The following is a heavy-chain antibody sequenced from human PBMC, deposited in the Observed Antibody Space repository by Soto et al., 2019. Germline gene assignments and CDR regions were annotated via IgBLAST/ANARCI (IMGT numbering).Heavy chain of an antibody. Sequence: PSETLSLTCAISGGSISNTNWWTWVRQPPGKGLEWIAEIYHSGSTNYNQTHKSRVTILVDKSNNQFSQNMNPVTAADTAVYYCARGSTGLLDYWGQGTLVTVSS. D-gene: IGHD2-8*02. CDR2: IYHSGST. CDR3: ARGSTGLLDY. CDR1: GGSISNTNW. V-gene: IGHV4-4*02. J-gene: IGHJ4*02.